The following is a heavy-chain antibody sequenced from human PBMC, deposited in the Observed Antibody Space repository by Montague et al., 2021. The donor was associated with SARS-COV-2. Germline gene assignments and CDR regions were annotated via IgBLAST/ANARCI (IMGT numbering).Heavy chain of an antibody. V-gene: IGHV4-39*07. Sequence: SETLSLTCTVSGGSISSSSYYWGWIRQLPGKGLEWIGSIYYSGSTYYNPSLKSRVTISVDTSKNQFSLKLSSVTAADTAVYYCAREGGWLSRGSYYFDYWGQGTLVTVSS. D-gene: IGHD3-22*01. J-gene: IGHJ4*02. CDR1: GGSISSSSYY. CDR3: AREGGWLSRGSYYFDY. CDR2: IYYSGST.